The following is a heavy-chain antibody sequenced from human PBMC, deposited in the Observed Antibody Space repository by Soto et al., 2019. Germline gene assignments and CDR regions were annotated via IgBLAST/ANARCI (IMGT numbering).Heavy chain of an antibody. V-gene: IGHV4-30-4*01. CDR2: IFDSGST. CDR3: AREIMPLTNDWYFDL. J-gene: IGHJ2*01. CDR1: GDSISGGVHS. Sequence: QVQLQESGPGLVKPSETLSLTCTVSGDSISGGVHSWSWIRQPPGKGLEWIGHIFDSGSTYYNPSRKSRLTISVDTSKNQFSLRLSSVTAADTAVYYCAREIMPLTNDWYFDLWGRGTLVTVSS. D-gene: IGHD2-8*01.